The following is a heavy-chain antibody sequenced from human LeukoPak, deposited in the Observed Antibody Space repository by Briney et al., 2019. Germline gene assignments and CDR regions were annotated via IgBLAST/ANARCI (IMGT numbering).Heavy chain of an antibody. D-gene: IGHD3-16*01. Sequence: SETLSLTCTVSGGSISSYYWGWIRQPAGKGLDWIGRIYTSGSTNYNPSLKSRVTMSVDTSKNQFSLKLSSVTAADTAVYYCARDGLYDYVWGRTPLDYWGQGTLVTVSS. V-gene: IGHV4-4*07. CDR1: GGSISSYY. CDR2: IYTSGST. J-gene: IGHJ4*02. CDR3: ARDGLYDYVWGRTPLDY.